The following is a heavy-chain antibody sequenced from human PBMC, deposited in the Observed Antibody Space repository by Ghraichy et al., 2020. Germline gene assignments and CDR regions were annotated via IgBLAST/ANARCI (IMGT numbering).Heavy chain of an antibody. CDR2: INHSGST. V-gene: IGHV4-34*01. J-gene: IGHJ4*02. CDR1: GGSFSGYY. CDR3: ARGRWYSSGWTWNY. D-gene: IGHD6-19*01. Sequence: SQTLSLTCAVHGGSFSGYYWSWIRQPPGKGLEWIGEINHSGSTNYNPSLKSRVTISVDTSKNQFSLKLSSVTAADTAVYYCARGRWYSSGWTWNYWGQGTLVTVSS.